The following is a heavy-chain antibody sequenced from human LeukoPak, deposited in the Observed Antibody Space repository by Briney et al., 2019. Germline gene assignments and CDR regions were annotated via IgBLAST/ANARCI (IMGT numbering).Heavy chain of an antibody. CDR1: GGSISSSSYY. J-gene: IGHJ4*02. D-gene: IGHD7-27*01. V-gene: IGHV4-39*07. CDR2: IYYSGST. Sequence: SETLSLTCTVSGGSISSSSYYWGWIRQPPGKGLESIGTIYYSGSTYYNPSLKSRVTISVDTSKNQFSLKLSSVTAADTAVYYCASNTGTVFDYWGQGALVTVSS. CDR3: ASNTGTVFDY.